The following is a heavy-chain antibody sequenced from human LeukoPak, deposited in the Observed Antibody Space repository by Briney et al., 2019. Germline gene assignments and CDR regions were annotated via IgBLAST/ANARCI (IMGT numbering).Heavy chain of an antibody. V-gene: IGHV4-4*02. Sequence: SETLSLTCAVSGGSITSHSWWSWVRQPPGKGLEWIGEIYHGGDTNYDPSLKSRVTISVDTSKNQFSLKLSSVTAADTAVYYCASSRPGYSSSWYNYWGQGTLVTVSS. D-gene: IGHD6-13*01. CDR1: GGSITSHSW. CDR2: IYHGGDT. J-gene: IGHJ4*02. CDR3: ASSRPGYSSSWYNY.